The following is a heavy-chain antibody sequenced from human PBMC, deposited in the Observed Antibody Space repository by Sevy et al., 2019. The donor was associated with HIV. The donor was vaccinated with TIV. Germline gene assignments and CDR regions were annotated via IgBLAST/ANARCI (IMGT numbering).Heavy chain of an antibody. CDR3: ARAYCSGGRCYSLAS. Sequence: ASVKVSCKVSGYTFNTYRIHWVRQAPGQGLEWMGWISPHNGDTNYAQRLQGRVTMVTDTSSSTAYMELKSLRSDDTAVYYCARAYCSGGRCYSLASWGQGTLVTVSS. CDR2: ISPHNGDT. CDR1: GYTFNTYR. V-gene: IGHV1-18*01. J-gene: IGHJ5*02. D-gene: IGHD2-15*01.